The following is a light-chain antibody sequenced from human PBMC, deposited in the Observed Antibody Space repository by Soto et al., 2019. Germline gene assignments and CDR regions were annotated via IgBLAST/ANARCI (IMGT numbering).Light chain of an antibody. CDR3: QQYDSSPLT. V-gene: IGKV3-20*01. CDR1: QSVSSSF. CDR2: GAS. J-gene: IGKJ4*01. Sequence: EIVLTQSPGTLSLSPGERATLSCMASQSVSSSFLAWYQQKPGQAPRLLIYGASSRATGIPDRFSGSGSGTDFTLTISRLEPEDGAVYYCQQYDSSPLTFGGGTKVEIK.